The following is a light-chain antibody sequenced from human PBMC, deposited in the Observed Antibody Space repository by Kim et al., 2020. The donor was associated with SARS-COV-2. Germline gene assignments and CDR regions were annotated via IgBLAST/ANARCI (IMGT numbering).Light chain of an antibody. Sequence: QSVLTQPPSVSGALGQRVTISCTGSSSNIGTVHWYQQLPGKAPRLLMYGNNNRPSGVPDRFSGSKSATAASLAITGLQADDEANYYCQSYDSGLSGWVFGGGTQLTVL. CDR1: SSNIGT. V-gene: IGLV1-40*01. J-gene: IGLJ3*02. CDR2: GNN. CDR3: QSYDSGLSGWV.